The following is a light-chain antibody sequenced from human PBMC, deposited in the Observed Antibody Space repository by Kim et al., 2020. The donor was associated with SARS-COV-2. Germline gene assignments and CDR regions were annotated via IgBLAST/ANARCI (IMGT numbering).Light chain of an antibody. CDR1: QSISSW. Sequence: LSASVGDRVTITCRASQSISSWLAWYQQKPGKAPKLLIYDASSLESGVPSRFSGSGSGTEFTLTISSLQPDDFATYYCQQYNSYWTFGQGTKLEIK. CDR2: DAS. J-gene: IGKJ2*01. CDR3: QQYNSYWT. V-gene: IGKV1-5*01.